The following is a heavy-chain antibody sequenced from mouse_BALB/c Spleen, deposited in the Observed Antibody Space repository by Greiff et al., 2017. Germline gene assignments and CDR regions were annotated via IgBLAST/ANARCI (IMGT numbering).Heavy chain of an antibody. J-gene: IGHJ3*01. CDR2: INPSNGRT. CDR3: ARSSYYRYDVWFAY. Sequence: VQLQQPGAELVKPGASVKLSCKASGYTFTSYWMHWVKQRPGQGLEWIGEINPSNGRTNYNEKFKSKATLTVDKSSSTAYMQLSSLTSEDSAVYYCARSSYYRYDVWFAYWGQGTLVTVSA. D-gene: IGHD2-14*01. CDR1: GYTFTSYW. V-gene: IGHV1S81*02.